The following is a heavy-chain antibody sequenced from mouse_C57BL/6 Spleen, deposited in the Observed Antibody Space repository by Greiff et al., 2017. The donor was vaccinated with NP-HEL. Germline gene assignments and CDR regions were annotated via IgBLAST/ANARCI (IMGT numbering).Heavy chain of an antibody. CDR2: ISSGSSTI. Sequence: DVKLVESGGGLVKPGGSLKLSCAASGFTFSDYGMHWVRQAPEKGLEWVAYISSGSSTIYYADTVKGRFTISRDNAKNTLFLQMTSLRSEDTAMYYCARENGSSWYFDVWGTGTTVTVSS. D-gene: IGHD1-1*01. CDR3: ARENGSSWYFDV. J-gene: IGHJ1*03. V-gene: IGHV5-17*01. CDR1: GFTFSDYG.